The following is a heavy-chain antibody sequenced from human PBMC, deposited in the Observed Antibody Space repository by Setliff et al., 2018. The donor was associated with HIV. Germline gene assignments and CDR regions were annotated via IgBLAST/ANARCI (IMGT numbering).Heavy chain of an antibody. V-gene: IGHV4-61*02. D-gene: IGHD2-21*02. CDR1: GGSIRSDSYY. J-gene: IGHJ6*03. CDR2: IYSSGNT. Sequence: SETLSLTCTVSGGSIRSDSYYWTWIRQPAGEGLEWIGRIYSSGNTNYNPSRESRVTISVDTSKNQFSLKLSSVTAADTAVDYCARGVLITKRVTQTGGYYYYTDVWGKGTTVTVSS. CDR3: ARGVLITKRVTQTGGYYYYTDV.